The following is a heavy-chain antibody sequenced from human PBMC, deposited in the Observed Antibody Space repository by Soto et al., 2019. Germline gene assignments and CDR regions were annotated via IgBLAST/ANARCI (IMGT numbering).Heavy chain of an antibody. J-gene: IGHJ6*02. V-gene: IGHV4-34*01. D-gene: IGHD1-26*01. CDR1: GGSFSGYY. Sequence: SETLSLTCAVYGGSFSGYYWSWIRQPPGKGLEWIGEINHSGSTNYNPSLKSRVTISVDTSKNQFSLKLSSVTAADTAVYYCARGFGSGSYYFGNYYYDMDVWGQGTTVTV. CDR2: INHSGST. CDR3: ARGFGSGSYYFGNYYYDMDV.